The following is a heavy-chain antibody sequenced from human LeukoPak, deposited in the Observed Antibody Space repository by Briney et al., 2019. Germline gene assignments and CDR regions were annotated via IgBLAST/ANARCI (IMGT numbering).Heavy chain of an antibody. Sequence: ASVKVSCKASGYTFTSYDINWVRQATGQGLEWMGWMNPNSGNTGYAQKFQGRVTMTRNTSISTAYMKLSSLRSEDTAVYYCARGGSSGYYPNWFDPWGQGTLVTVSS. D-gene: IGHD3-3*01. CDR1: GYTFTSYD. V-gene: IGHV1-8*01. CDR2: MNPNSGNT. CDR3: ARGGSSGYYPNWFDP. J-gene: IGHJ5*02.